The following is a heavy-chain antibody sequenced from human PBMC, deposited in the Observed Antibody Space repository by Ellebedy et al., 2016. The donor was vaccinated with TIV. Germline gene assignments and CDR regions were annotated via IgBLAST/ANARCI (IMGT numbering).Heavy chain of an antibody. CDR1: GFIISGDW. CDR3: AKDPSPGFGEWLDY. Sequence: GESLKISCAASGFIISGDWMSWVRQAPGKGLEWVAAISGPGGTTYYVDSVKGRFTISRDNSKNTLFLQMTSLRAEDTAVYYCAKDPSPGFGEWLDYWGQGTLVTVSS. D-gene: IGHD3-10*01. J-gene: IGHJ4*02. CDR2: ISGPGGTT. V-gene: IGHV3-23*01.